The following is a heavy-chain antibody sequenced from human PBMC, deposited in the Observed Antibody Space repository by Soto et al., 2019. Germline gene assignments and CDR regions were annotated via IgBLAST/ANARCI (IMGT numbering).Heavy chain of an antibody. D-gene: IGHD3-3*01. Sequence: PGESLKISCKGSGYSFTNYWLTWVRQMPGKGPEWLGRVNPTYAYSNYSPSFQGHVTISADKSISTAYLQWSSLNASDTAMYYCARSSYYTAFNYFTYYPYAKGVWCQGTTVTVSS. CDR2: VNPTYAYS. CDR1: GYSFTNYW. J-gene: IGHJ6*02. CDR3: ARSSYYTAFNYFTYYPYAKGV. V-gene: IGHV5-10-1*01.